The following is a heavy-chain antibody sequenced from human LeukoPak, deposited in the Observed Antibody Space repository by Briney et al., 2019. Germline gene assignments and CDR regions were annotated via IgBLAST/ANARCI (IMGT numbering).Heavy chain of an antibody. CDR2: FYYRGAT. V-gene: IGHV4-59*01. J-gene: IGHJ4*02. D-gene: IGHD3-10*01. Sequence: SETLSLTCSVSTGSIRTYYWTWIRQPPGKGLEWIGCFYYRGATTYNPSLKGRVFSSADTSKNHFSLRLDSVTAADTAVYYCASVSYSGRAHLDFWGLGTLVSVSS. CDR3: ASVSYSGRAHLDF. CDR1: TGSIRTYY.